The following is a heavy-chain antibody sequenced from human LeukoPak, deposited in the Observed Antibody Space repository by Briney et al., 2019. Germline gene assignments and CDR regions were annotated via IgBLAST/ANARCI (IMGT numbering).Heavy chain of an antibody. D-gene: IGHD5-12*01. CDR3: ARGRGEDIVATMKSWFDP. Sequence: SETLSLTCAVYGVSFSGYYWSWIRQPPGKGLEWIGEINQSGSTNYNPSLKSRVTISVDTSKNQFSLKLSSVTAADTAVYYCARGRGEDIVATMKSWFDPWGQGTLVTVSS. CDR1: GVSFSGYY. CDR2: INQSGST. V-gene: IGHV4-34*01. J-gene: IGHJ5*02.